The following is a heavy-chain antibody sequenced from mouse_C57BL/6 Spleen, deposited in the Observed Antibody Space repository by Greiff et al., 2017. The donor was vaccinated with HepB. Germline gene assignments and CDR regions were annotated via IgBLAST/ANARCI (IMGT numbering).Heavy chain of an antibody. CDR1: GYTFTSYW. J-gene: IGHJ3*01. CDR3: ARRYYGSSYEGFAY. D-gene: IGHD1-1*01. V-gene: IGHV1-69*01. Sequence: VQLQQPGAELVMPGASVKLSCKASGYTFTSYWMHWVKQRPGQGLEWIGEIDPSDSYTNYNQKFKGKSTLTVDKSSSTAYMQLSSLTSEDSAVYYCARRYYGSSYEGFAYWGQGTLVTVSA. CDR2: IDPSDSYT.